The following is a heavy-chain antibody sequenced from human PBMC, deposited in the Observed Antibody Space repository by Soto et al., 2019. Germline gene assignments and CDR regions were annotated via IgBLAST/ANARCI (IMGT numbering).Heavy chain of an antibody. J-gene: IGHJ4*02. CDR3: RGSGSSTGYDY. CDR2: INTDGTTT. D-gene: IGHD3-10*01. CDR1: GFTFSNAW. V-gene: IGHV3-74*01. Sequence: PGGSLRLSCAASGFTFSNAWMSWVRQAPGKGLVWVSRINTDGTTTHYADSVKGRFTVSRDNAKNTLYLQINSLRAEDTAVYYCRGSGSSTGYDYWGQGTLVTVSS.